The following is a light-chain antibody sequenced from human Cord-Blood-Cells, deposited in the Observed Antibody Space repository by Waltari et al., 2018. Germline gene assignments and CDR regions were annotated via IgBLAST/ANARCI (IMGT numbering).Light chain of an antibody. CDR3: HQYNSYLYT. J-gene: IGKJ2*01. V-gene: IGKV1-5*03. CDR1: QRISSW. Sequence: DIQMTQSPSTLSASVGDRVTITCRASQRISSWLAWYQQKPGKAPKLLIYKASSLESGVPSRFSGSGSGTEFTLTISSLQPDDFATYYCHQYNSYLYTFGQGTKLEIK. CDR2: KAS.